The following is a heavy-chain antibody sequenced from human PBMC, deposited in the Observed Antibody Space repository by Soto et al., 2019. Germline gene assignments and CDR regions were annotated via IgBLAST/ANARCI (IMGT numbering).Heavy chain of an antibody. D-gene: IGHD3-10*01. Sequence: ASVKVSCQASGYTFPSYAMHWVRQAPGQRLEWMGWINAGNGNTKYSQKFQGRVTITRDTSASTAYMELSSLRSEDTAVYYCARDLIDGDVLLWFGELPPYYMDVWGKGTTVTVSS. CDR3: ARDLIDGDVLLWFGELPPYYMDV. CDR1: GYTFPSYA. CDR2: INAGNGNT. V-gene: IGHV1-3*01. J-gene: IGHJ6*03.